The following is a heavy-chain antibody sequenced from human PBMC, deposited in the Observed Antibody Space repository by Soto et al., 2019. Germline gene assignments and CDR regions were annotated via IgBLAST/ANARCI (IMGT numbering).Heavy chain of an antibody. V-gene: IGHV5-51*01. CDR2: IYPSDSDT. CDR1: GYNFAGYW. D-gene: IGHD3-3*01. Sequence: GESPKTPFQGPGYNFAGYWIAWVRQTPGKGLELMGIIYPSDSDTRYRPSFQGQVTSSSDKSISSADLQWSSLRASDTSMYYCARGGVSTRAFDYWGQGTPVTVSS. J-gene: IGHJ4*02. CDR3: ARGGVSTRAFDY.